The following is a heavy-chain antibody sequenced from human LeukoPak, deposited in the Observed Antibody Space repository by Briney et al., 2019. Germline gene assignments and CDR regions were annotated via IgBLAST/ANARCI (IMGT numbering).Heavy chain of an antibody. Sequence: GGSLRLSCAASGFTFSSYAMSWVRQAPGKGLEWVSAISGSGGSTYYADSVKGRFTISRDNSKNTLYLQVKSLRAEDTAVYYCARGPSGWGSLDSWGQGTLVTVSS. CDR1: GFTFSSYA. CDR3: ARGPSGWGSLDS. V-gene: IGHV3-23*01. D-gene: IGHD7-27*01. J-gene: IGHJ4*02. CDR2: ISGSGGST.